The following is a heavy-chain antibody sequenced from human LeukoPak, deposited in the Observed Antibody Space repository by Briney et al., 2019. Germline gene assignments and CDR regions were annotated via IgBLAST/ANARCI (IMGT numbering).Heavy chain of an antibody. CDR3: ARDWVNYYGMDV. CDR1: GFTFSSYW. D-gene: IGHD3-16*01. CDR2: IKQDGSEK. V-gene: IGHV3-7*01. Sequence: GGSLRLSCAASGFTFSSYWMSWVPRAPGKGLEWVANIKQDGSEKYDVDSVKGRFTISRGNPKNSLYLQMNSLRAEDTAVYYCARDWVNYYGMDVWGQGTTVTVSS. J-gene: IGHJ6*02.